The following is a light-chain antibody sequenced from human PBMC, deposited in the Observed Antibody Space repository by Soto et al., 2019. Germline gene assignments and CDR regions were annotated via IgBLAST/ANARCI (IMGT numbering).Light chain of an antibody. V-gene: IGLV2-23*02. J-gene: IGLJ1*01. CDR3: CSYAGSSTFYV. CDR1: SSDVGSYNL. Sequence: QSALTQPASVSGSPGQSITISCTGTSSDVGSYNLVSWYQQHPGKAHKLMIYEVSKRPSGVSNRFSGSKSGNTASLTTFGLQAEDEADYYCCSYAGSSTFYVFGTGTKVTVL. CDR2: EVS.